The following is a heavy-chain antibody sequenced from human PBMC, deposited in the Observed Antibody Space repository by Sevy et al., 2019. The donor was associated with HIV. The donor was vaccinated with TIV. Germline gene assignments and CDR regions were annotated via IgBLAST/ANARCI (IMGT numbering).Heavy chain of an antibody. CDR1: GFTFSNYA. V-gene: IGHV3-23*01. CDR2: ISGSGGSGDKT. D-gene: IGHD3-22*01. Sequence: GGSLRLSCAASGFTFSNYAMNWVRQAPGKGLEWVSGISGSGGSGDKTNYADSVKGRFTISRAVSKNSLYLQLNSLRAEDTAIYYCARKYDSSGYFDYWGQGTLVTVSS. J-gene: IGHJ4*02. CDR3: ARKYDSSGYFDY.